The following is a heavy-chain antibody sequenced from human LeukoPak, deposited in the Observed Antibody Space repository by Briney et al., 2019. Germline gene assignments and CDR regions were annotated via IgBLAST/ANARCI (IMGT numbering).Heavy chain of an antibody. CDR3: ARDPPLVSGPIYYYYYMDV. D-gene: IGHD5/OR15-5a*01. Sequence: PGGSLRLSCAASGFTFSSYSMNWVRQAPGKGLEWVSSISSSSYIYYADSVKGRFTISRDNAKNSLYLQMSSLRAEDSAIYYCARDPPLVSGPIYYYYYMDVWGKGTTVTVSS. J-gene: IGHJ6*03. CDR1: GFTFSSYS. V-gene: IGHV3-21*01. CDR2: ISSSSYI.